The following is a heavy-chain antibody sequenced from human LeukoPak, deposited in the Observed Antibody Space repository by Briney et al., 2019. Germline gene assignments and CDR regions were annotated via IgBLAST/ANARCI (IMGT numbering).Heavy chain of an antibody. D-gene: IGHD2-2*01. V-gene: IGHV4-38-2*02. CDR1: GYSISSGYY. J-gene: IGHJ4*02. Sequence: SETLSLTCTVSGYSISSGYYWGWIRQPPGKGLEWIGSIYHSGSTYYNPSLKSRVTISVDTSKNQFSLKLSSVTAADTAVYYCARGRVVPAAPFDYWGQGTLVTVPS. CDR3: ARGRVVPAAPFDY. CDR2: IYHSGST.